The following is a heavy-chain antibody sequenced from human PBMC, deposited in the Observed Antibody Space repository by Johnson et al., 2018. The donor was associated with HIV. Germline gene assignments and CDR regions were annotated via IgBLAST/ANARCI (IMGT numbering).Heavy chain of an antibody. CDR2: ISYDGSNK. D-gene: IGHD3-10*02. Sequence: QVQLVESGGGVVQPGRSLRLSCAASGFTFSSYAMHWVRQAPGKGLEWVAVISYDGSNKYYADSVKGRFTISRDNSKNTLYLQMNSLRAEDTAVYYCASSLFGELSYAFDIWGQGTMVTVSS. J-gene: IGHJ3*02. CDR1: GFTFSSYA. CDR3: ASSLFGELSYAFDI. V-gene: IGHV3-30*04.